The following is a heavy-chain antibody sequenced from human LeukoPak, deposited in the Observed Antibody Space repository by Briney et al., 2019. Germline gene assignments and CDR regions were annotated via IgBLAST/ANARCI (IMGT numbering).Heavy chain of an antibody. V-gene: IGHV3-66*01. J-gene: IGHJ4*02. CDR1: GFTFSSYS. Sequence: GGSLRLSCAASGFTFSSYSMNWVRQAPGKGLEWVSVIYSGGSTYYADSVKGRFTISRDNSKNTLYLQMNSLRAEDTAVYYCARGTSFCSSTSCYAGVDYWGQGTLVTVSS. CDR3: ARGTSFCSSTSCYAGVDY. CDR2: IYSGGST. D-gene: IGHD2-2*01.